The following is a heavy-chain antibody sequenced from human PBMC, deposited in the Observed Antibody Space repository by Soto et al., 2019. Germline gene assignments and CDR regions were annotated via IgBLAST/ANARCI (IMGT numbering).Heavy chain of an antibody. D-gene: IGHD6-13*01. J-gene: IGHJ4*02. CDR2: IHTTENT. CDR3: ARAMTSAAGLYFDY. CDR1: GDSISNYY. Sequence: SETLSLTCTVSGDSISNYYWSWIRQPAGKGMEWIGRIHTTENTNYNPSLRSRVTMSVDTSNNQFSLKPTSLTAADTAVYYCARAMTSAAGLYFDYWGQGTLVTVSS. V-gene: IGHV4-4*07.